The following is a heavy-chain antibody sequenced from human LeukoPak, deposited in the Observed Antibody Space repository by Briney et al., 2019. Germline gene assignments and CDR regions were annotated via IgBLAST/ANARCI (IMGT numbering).Heavy chain of an antibody. Sequence: GRSLRLSCADSGFTFSRSWMDWVRQPPGKGLVWVSRINIDGSNTTYAGSVKGRFTTSRDNAKNTLYLQMSSLRAEDTAVYYCAKIDAYWGQGALVTVSS. CDR1: GFTFSRSW. CDR3: AKIDAY. V-gene: IGHV3-74*01. J-gene: IGHJ4*02. CDR2: INIDGSNT.